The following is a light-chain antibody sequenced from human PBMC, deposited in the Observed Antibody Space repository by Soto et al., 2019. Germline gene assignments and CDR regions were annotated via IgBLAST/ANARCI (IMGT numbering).Light chain of an antibody. V-gene: IGLV2-18*01. CDR1: ANVVENFHT. CDR2: SVS. J-gene: IGLJ1*01. CDR3: SFYTSDGSLV. Sequence: QSALTQPPSVSGSPGQSVSISCSGTANVVENFHTVSWYQQAPATAPKLIIYSVSNRPAGAPDRFSGSASGNTASLTISGLQAEDETDYYCSFYTSDGSLVFGSGTKVTVL.